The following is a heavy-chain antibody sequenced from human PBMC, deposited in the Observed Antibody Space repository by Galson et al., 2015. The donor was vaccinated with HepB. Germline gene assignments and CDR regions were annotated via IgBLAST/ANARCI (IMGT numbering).Heavy chain of an antibody. Sequence: SVKVSCKASGYTFTSYAMHWVRQAPGQRLEWMGWINAGNGNTKYSQKFQGRVTITRDTSASTAYMELSSLRSEDTAVYYCARVISYDGRYDYWGQGTLVTVSS. D-gene: IGHD5-12*01. J-gene: IGHJ4*02. CDR2: INAGNGNT. V-gene: IGHV1-3*01. CDR3: ARVISYDGRYDY. CDR1: GYTFTSYA.